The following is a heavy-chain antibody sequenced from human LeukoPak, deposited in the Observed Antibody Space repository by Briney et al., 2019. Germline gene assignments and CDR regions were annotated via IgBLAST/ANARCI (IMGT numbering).Heavy chain of an antibody. V-gene: IGHV4-30-2*01. J-gene: IGHJ4*02. Sequence: PSQTLSLTCTVSGGSISSGGYSWSWIRQPPGKGLEWIGYIYHSGSTYYNPSLKSRVTISVDRSKNQFSLKLSSVTAADTAVYYCAREGPIAAAGTAFDCWGQGTLVTVSS. CDR1: GGSISSGGYS. D-gene: IGHD6-13*01. CDR2: IYHSGST. CDR3: AREGPIAAAGTAFDC.